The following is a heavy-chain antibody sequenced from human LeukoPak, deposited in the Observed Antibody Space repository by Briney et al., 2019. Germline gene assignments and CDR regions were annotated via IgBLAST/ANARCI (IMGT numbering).Heavy chain of an antibody. CDR2: IYATGST. V-gene: IGHV4-4*07. CDR3: ARVAPLTYSGGWYYFDY. Sequence: SETLSLTCTVSDDSISIYYWSWIRQPAGKGLEWIGRIYATGSTDYSPSLKSRVTMSVDTSKSQFSLRLSSVTAADTAVYYCARVAPLTYSGGWYYFDYWGQGTLVTVSS. CDR1: DDSISIYY. D-gene: IGHD6-19*01. J-gene: IGHJ4*02.